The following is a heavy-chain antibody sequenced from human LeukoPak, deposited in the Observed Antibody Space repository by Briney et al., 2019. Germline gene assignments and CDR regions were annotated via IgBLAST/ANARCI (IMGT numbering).Heavy chain of an antibody. CDR2: IIPIFGTA. CDR1: GGTFSSYA. CDR3: ARDRDYYDSIRPNWFDP. J-gene: IGHJ5*02. Sequence: VASVKVSCKASGGTFSSYAISWVRQAPGQGLEWMGGIIPIFGTANYAQKFQGRVTITADESTSTAYMELSSLRSEDTAVYYCARDRDYYDSIRPNWFDPWGQGTLVTVSS. D-gene: IGHD3-3*01. V-gene: IGHV1-69*01.